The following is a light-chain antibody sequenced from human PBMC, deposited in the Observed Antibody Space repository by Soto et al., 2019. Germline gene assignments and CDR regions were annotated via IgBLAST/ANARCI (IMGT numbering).Light chain of an antibody. Sequence: DIQLTQSPSFLSSSIGDRVTFTFRASEGISSFLAWYQHTPGKAPKLLIYAASSLQSGVPSRFSGSGSGREFTLTISSLQPEDFATYYCQQLSGYPWTFGQGTKVEIK. J-gene: IGKJ1*01. CDR3: QQLSGYPWT. CDR1: EGISSF. CDR2: AAS. V-gene: IGKV1-9*01.